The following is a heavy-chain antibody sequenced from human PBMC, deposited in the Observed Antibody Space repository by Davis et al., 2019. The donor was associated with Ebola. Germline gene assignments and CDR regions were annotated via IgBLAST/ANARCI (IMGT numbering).Heavy chain of an antibody. D-gene: IGHD5/OR15-5a*01. Sequence: PSETLSLSCLASGGTLSSPFWTWIRQSPGKGLEWIGYIHSSGNTNYNPSFTSRFTVSLDASKSQSSLKLSSVTAADTAVYYCARGRHRSVSPFAYWGQGILVTVSS. J-gene: IGHJ4*02. V-gene: IGHV4-59*11. CDR1: GGTLSSPF. CDR3: ARGRHRSVSPFAY. CDR2: IHSSGNT.